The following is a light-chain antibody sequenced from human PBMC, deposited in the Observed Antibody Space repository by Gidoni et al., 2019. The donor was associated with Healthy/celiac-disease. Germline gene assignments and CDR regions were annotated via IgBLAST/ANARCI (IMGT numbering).Light chain of an antibody. CDR2: RNN. J-gene: IGLJ3*02. CDR1: SSNIGSNY. CDR3: AAWDDSLSGPHWV. V-gene: IGLV1-47*01. Sequence: QSVLTQPPSASGTPGQRVTISCSGSSSNIGSNYVYWYQQPPGTAPKLLIYRNNQRPSGVPDRFSGSKSGTSASLAISGLRSEDEADYYCAAWDDSLSGPHWVFGGGTKLTVL.